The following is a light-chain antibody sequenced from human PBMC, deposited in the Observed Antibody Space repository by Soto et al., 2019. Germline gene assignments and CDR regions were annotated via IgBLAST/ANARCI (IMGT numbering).Light chain of an antibody. V-gene: IGKV1-39*01. CDR3: QQDYSTLAT. CDR2: AAS. Sequence: DIQMSQSPSSLSASVGDRVTITCRAAESISGHLNWYQQKPGRAPDLLIYAASTLQNGAPSRFTGSGSGTEFTLTITGLQLEDFATYYCQQDYSTLATFGQGTRLE. CDR1: ESISGH. J-gene: IGKJ5*01.